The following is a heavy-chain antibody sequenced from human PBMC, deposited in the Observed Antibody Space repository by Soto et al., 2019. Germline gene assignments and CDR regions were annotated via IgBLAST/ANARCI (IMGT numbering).Heavy chain of an antibody. CDR1: GGSISSYY. J-gene: IGHJ4*02. CDR2: IFYSGST. V-gene: IGHV4-59*08. Sequence: PSETLSLTCTVSGGSISSYYWSWIRQPPGKGLEWIGYIFYSGSTNYNPSLKSRVTVSVDTSKNQFSLKLSSVTAADTAVYYCARAPPGECFDYWGQGTLVTVSS. CDR3: ARAPPGECFDY. D-gene: IGHD3-16*01.